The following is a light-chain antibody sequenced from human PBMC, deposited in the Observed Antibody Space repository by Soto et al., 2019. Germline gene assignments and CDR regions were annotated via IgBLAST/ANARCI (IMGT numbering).Light chain of an antibody. CDR3: QQLFDSPIT. J-gene: IGKJ5*01. Sequence: DIQITPSPSTLSASVGDRVAIPCRASDRIGTWLAWYQLKPGKAPKVLIYKASTLESGVPSRFSATVSGTEFSLTITSLQPEDFATYYCQQLFDSPITFGQGTRLEI. CDR1: DRIGTW. CDR2: KAS. V-gene: IGKV1-5*03.